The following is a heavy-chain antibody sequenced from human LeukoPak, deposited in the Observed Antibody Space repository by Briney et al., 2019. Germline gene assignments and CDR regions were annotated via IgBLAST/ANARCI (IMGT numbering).Heavy chain of an antibody. CDR2: ISSSGSTI. CDR1: GFTFSDYY. D-gene: IGHD1-26*01. J-gene: IGHJ6*03. CDR3: ARDGPSGSYDYYMDV. V-gene: IGHV3-11*01. Sequence: GGSLRLSCAASGFTFSDYYMSWIHQAPGKGLEWVSYISSSGSTIYYADSVKGRFTISRDNAKNSLYLQMNSLRAEDTAVYYCARDGPSGSYDYYMDVWGKGTTLTVSS.